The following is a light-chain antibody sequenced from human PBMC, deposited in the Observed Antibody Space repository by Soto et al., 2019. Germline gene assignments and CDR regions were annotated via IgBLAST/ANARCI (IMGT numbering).Light chain of an antibody. J-gene: IGKJ1*01. CDR1: QSLVYNDGNIY. CDR3: MQGTHSWT. Sequence: PLSLPVTLGQPASISCRSSQSLVYNDGNIYLNWFQQRPGQSPRRLIYKVSNRDSGVPDRFSGSGSGTDFTLQISRVEAEDVGVYYCMQGTHSWTFGQGTKVDIK. V-gene: IGKV2-30*01. CDR2: KVS.